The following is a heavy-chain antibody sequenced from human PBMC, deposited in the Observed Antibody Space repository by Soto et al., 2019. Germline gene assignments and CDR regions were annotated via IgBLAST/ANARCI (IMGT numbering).Heavy chain of an antibody. Sequence: WLSXRLSCASSGFTFSNYCINLFRHAPGKGLELVSALDGGGDTTFYADSVKGRFTISRYNSKNTLYLQMNSLRAADTAVYYCEKEYGTRKHFELWGQGTLV. V-gene: IGHV3-23*01. CDR3: EKEYGTRKHFEL. CDR1: GFTFSNYC. D-gene: IGHD3-9*01. J-gene: IGHJ4*01. CDR2: LDGGGDTT.